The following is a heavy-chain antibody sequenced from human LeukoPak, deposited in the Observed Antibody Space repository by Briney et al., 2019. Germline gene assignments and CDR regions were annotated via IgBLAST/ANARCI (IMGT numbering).Heavy chain of an antibody. V-gene: IGHV3-74*01. Sequence: GGSLRLSCAASGFTFSSYSMNWVRHAPGKGLVWVSRINTDGSSTSYADSVKGRFTISRDNAKNTLYLQMNSLRAEDTAVYYCARDHPAYYDFRSGRWGQGTLVTVSS. CDR3: ARDHPAYYDFRSGR. CDR1: GFTFSSYS. J-gene: IGHJ4*02. CDR2: INTDGSST. D-gene: IGHD3-3*01.